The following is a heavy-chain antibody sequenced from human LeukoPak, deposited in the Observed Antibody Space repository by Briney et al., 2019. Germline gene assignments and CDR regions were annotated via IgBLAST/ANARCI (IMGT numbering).Heavy chain of an antibody. V-gene: IGHV4-59*08. CDR3: ARIDRAVAGTIDY. D-gene: IGHD6-19*01. J-gene: IGHJ4*02. CDR1: GDSISSYF. Sequence: PSATLSLTCNVSGDSISSYFWSWIRQPPGKGLEWIGYIYYSGSTNYSPNLQSRVTMSVDTSKNQFSLKLSSVTAADTAVYYCARIDRAVAGTIDYWGQGTLVTVSS. CDR2: IYYSGST.